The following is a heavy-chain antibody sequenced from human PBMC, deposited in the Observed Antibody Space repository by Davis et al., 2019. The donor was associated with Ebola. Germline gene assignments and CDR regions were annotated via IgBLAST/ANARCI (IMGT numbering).Heavy chain of an antibody. CDR3: ARDPNGGQEVLMVYAPFDY. D-gene: IGHD2-8*01. V-gene: IGHV1-18*01. J-gene: IGHJ4*02. CDR2: ISAYNGNT. Sequence: ASVKVSCKASGYTFTSYGISWVRQAPGQGLEWMGWISAYNGNTNYAQKLQGRVTMTTDTSTSTAYMELRSLRSDDTAVYYCARDPNGGQEVLMVYAPFDYWGQGTLVTVSS. CDR1: GYTFTSYG.